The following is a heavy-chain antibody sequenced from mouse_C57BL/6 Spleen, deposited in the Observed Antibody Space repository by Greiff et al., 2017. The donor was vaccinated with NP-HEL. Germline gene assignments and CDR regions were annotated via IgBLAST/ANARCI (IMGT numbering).Heavy chain of an antibody. CDR2: IYPGSGST. D-gene: IGHD2-2*01. CDR1: GYTFTSYW. V-gene: IGHV1-55*01. Sequence: QVQLQQPGAELVKPGASVKMSCKASGYTFTSYWITWVKQRPGQGLEWIGDIYPGSGSTNYNEKFKSKATLTVDTSSSTAYMQLSSLTSEDSAVYYCARGGIYYGYDDGYYFDYWGQGTTLTVSS. CDR3: ARGGIYYGYDDGYYFDY. J-gene: IGHJ2*01.